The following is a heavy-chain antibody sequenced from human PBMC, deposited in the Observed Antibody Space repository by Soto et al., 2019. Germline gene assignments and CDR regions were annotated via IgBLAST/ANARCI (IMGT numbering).Heavy chain of an antibody. D-gene: IGHD3-22*01. CDR2: IYYSGST. CDR1: GGSISSYY. CDR3: ARSSGGYYYGWYFEL. J-gene: IGHJ2*01. Sequence: PSETLSLTCTVSGGSISSYYWSWIRQPPGKGLEWIGYIYYSGSTNYNPSLKSRVTISVDTSKNQFSLKLSSVTAADTAVYYCARSSGGYYYGWYFELWGRGTRITVAS. V-gene: IGHV4-59*01.